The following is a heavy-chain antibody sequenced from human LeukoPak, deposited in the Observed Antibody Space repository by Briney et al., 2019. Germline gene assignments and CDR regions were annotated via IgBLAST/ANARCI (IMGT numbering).Heavy chain of an antibody. CDR3: ARHSTPFYSSGWEGWFDP. D-gene: IGHD6-19*01. CDR2: IIPIFGTA. V-gene: IGHV1-69*05. CDR1: GGTFSSYA. J-gene: IGHJ5*02. Sequence: SVKVSSKASGGTFSSYAISWVRQAPGQGLEWMGGIIPIFGTANYAQKFQGRVTITTDESTSTAYMELSSLRSEDTAVYYCARHSTPFYSSGWEGWFDPWGQGTLVTVSS.